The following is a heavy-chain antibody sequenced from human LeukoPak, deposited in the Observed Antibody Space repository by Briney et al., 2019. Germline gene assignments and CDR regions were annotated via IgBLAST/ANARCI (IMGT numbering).Heavy chain of an antibody. J-gene: IGHJ4*02. CDR1: RLTFSNSY. D-gene: IGHD3-22*01. V-gene: IGHV3-7*01. CDR2: IKQDGSTK. CDR3: ARFNYDYDRSGWAIDF. Sequence: GGSLRLSCEVSRLTFSNSYLTWVRQAPEKGLEWLANIKQDGSTKAYSDSVKGRFTVSGDNAKNSMYLQMNSLRAEDTAVYYRARFNYDYDRSGWAIDFWGQGTLVTVSS.